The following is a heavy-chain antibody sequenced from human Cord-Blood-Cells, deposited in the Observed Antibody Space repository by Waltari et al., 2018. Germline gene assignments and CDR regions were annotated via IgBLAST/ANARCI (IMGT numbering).Heavy chain of an antibody. J-gene: IGHJ4*02. CDR1: GFTFSSYG. CDR2: IWYDGSNK. CDR3: ARARGEYSSSSGEDY. V-gene: IGHV3-33*01. Sequence: QVQLVESGGGVVQPGRSLRLSCAASGFTFSSYGMHCVRQAPGKGLEWVAVIWYDGSNKYYADSVKGRFTISRDNSKNTLYLQMNSLRAEDTAVYYCARARGEYSSSSGEDYWGQGTLVTVSS. D-gene: IGHD6-6*01.